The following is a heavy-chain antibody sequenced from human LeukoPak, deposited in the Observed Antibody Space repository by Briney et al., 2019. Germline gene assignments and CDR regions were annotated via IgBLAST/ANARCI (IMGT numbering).Heavy chain of an antibody. Sequence: GGSLRLSCAASGFTFSSYWMSWVRQAPGKGLEWVANIKQDGSEKYYVDSVKGRFTISRDNAKNSLYLQRNSLRAEDTAVYYCATRYLLVGATTALFPDYWGQGTLVTVSS. CDR2: IKQDGSEK. D-gene: IGHD1-26*01. CDR3: ATRYLLVGATTALFPDY. V-gene: IGHV3-7*01. J-gene: IGHJ4*02. CDR1: GFTFSSYW.